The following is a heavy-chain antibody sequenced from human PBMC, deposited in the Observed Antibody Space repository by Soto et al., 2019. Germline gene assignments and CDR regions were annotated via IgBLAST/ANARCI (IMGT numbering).Heavy chain of an antibody. V-gene: IGHV3-13*05. CDR1: GFTFRNYD. CDR2: TSAAGDP. CDR3: ARTDRDFYGLDV. Sequence: EVQLVESGGGLVQPGGFLRLSCEASGFTFRNYDMHWVRQGTGKGLECVSGTSAAGDPYYADSVEGRCPISSENAQNSFFLQMTSLRVGVTAVYYCARTDRDFYGLDVWCQGTTVIVSS. J-gene: IGHJ6*02.